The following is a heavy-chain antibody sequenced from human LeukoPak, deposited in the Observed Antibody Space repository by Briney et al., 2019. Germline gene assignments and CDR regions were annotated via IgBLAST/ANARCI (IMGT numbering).Heavy chain of an antibody. D-gene: IGHD2-2*01. CDR2: IRYDGSDK. CDR3: VKGKAPLLRSTSCPFDY. Sequence: PGGSLRLSCKSSGFTFSNFGIHWVRQAPGKGLEWVAFIRYDGSDKYYVDSVKGRFTISRDNSKDTLFLQMNSLRSEDTAVYYCVKGKAPLLRSTSCPFDYWGPGTLVFVSS. CDR1: GFTFSNFG. V-gene: IGHV3-30*02. J-gene: IGHJ4*02.